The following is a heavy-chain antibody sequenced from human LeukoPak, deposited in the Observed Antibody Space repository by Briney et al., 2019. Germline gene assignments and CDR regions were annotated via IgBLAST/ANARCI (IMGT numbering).Heavy chain of an antibody. V-gene: IGHV3-21*04. Sequence: GGSLRLSCAASGFSIKTYSMTWVRQAPGKGLEWVSTISSSGGYIYYADSVKGRFTISRDTAKNSLYLQMNSLRAEDTAVYYCARDLGYCTNGVCHTRFDYWGQGTLVAVSS. D-gene: IGHD2-8*01. CDR2: ISSSGGYI. CDR1: GFSIKTYS. CDR3: ARDLGYCTNGVCHTRFDY. J-gene: IGHJ4*02.